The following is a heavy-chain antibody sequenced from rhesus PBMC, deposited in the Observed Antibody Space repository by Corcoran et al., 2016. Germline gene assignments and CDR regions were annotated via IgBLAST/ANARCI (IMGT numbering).Heavy chain of an antibody. Sequence: QVQLVQSGAEVKKPGASVKLSCKASGYTFTSYSINWVRQAPGQGREWMGWINPNNGTTGYAQKFRGRRTMTRARSTSTAYMELRSLRSEDTAVYYCARGYSNYAFDSWCQGVLVTVSS. CDR2: INPNNGTT. D-gene: IGHD4-23*01. V-gene: IGHV1-200*01. CDR3: ARGYSNYAFDS. CDR1: GYTFTSYS. J-gene: IGHJ4*01.